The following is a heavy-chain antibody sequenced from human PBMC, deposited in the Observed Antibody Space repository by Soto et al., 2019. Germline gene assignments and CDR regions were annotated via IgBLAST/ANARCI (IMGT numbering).Heavy chain of an antibody. CDR2: IYTSGST. Sequence: QVQLQESGPGLVKPSETLSLTCTVSGGSISSYYWSWIRQPAGKGLEWIGRIYTSGSTNYNPSLKSRVTMSVDKSKIQFALKLSAVTAADTAVYYCARRRVSSGWYVSGRPGARTDGMDVWGQGTTVTVSS. J-gene: IGHJ6*02. CDR3: ARRRVSSGWYVSGRPGARTDGMDV. D-gene: IGHD6-19*01. V-gene: IGHV4-4*07. CDR1: GGSISSYY.